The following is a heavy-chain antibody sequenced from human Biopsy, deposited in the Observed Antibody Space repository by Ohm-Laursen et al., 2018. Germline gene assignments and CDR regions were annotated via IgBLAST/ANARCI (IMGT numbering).Heavy chain of an antibody. D-gene: IGHD1-26*01. V-gene: IGHV1-8*01. CDR1: GYTFTSHD. J-gene: IGHJ4*02. Sequence: ASVKVSCKVSGYTFTSHDINWVRQATGQGLEWMGWMSPNTGNTVYAQRFQDGVTMTSDTSTGTAYMELTSLTSDDTAVYFCARWETTLGRSLDSWGQGTLVAVSS. CDR3: ARWETTLGRSLDS. CDR2: MSPNTGNT.